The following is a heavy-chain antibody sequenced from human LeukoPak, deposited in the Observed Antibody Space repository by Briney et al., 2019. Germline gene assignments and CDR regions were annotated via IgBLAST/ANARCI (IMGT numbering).Heavy chain of an antibody. Sequence: GGSLRLSCAASGFTFSSYGMHWVRQAPGKGLEWVAFIRYDGSNKYYAESVKGRFTISRDNSKNTLYLQMNSLRAEDTAVYYCAKNRYSYGPFDYWGQGTLVTVSS. CDR3: AKNRYSYGPFDY. J-gene: IGHJ4*02. CDR2: IRYDGSNK. V-gene: IGHV3-30*02. CDR1: GFTFSSYG. D-gene: IGHD5-18*01.